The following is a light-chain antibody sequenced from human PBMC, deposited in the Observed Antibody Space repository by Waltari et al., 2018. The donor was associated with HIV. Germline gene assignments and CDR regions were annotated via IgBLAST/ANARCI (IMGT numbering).Light chain of an antibody. V-gene: IGLV2-11*01. J-gene: IGLJ3*02. CDR3: CSYAGTYTYVL. CDR1: SSDVGGYDS. Sequence: QSALTQPRSVSGSPGQSVTISCTGTSSDVGGYDSVSWYLQHPGKVPKLIIYVVITRPSVVPDLCAGSKSCSTASLTIAGLQTEDEADYCCCSYAGTYTYVLFGGGTKLTVL. CDR2: VVI.